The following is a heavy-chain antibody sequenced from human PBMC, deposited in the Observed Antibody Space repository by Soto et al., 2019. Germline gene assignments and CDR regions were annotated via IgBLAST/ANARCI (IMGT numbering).Heavy chain of an antibody. D-gene: IGHD2-2*02. CDR1: GGSISSGGYY. Sequence: PSETLSLTCNVSGGSISSGGYYWTWIRQHPGKGLEWIGNIHHTGSTSYNPSLRSRVTISVDTSKNQFSLKLSSVTAADTAAYYCASFNTYYFDYWGQGALVTVSS. V-gene: IGHV4-39*01. CDR3: ASFNTYYFDY. J-gene: IGHJ4*02. CDR2: IHHTGST.